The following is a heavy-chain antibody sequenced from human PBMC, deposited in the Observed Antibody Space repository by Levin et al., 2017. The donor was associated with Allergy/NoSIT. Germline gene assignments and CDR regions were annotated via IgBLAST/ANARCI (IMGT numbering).Heavy chain of an antibody. CDR2: ISYDGSNK. D-gene: IGHD6-13*01. Sequence: GESLKISCAASGFTFSSYAMHWVRQAPGKGLEWVAVISYDGSNKYYADSVKGRFTISRDNSKNTLYLQMNSLRAEDTAVYYCAREGAAAGTSRPYYFDYWGQGTLVTVSS. J-gene: IGHJ4*02. CDR3: AREGAAAGTSRPYYFDY. V-gene: IGHV3-30-3*01. CDR1: GFTFSSYA.